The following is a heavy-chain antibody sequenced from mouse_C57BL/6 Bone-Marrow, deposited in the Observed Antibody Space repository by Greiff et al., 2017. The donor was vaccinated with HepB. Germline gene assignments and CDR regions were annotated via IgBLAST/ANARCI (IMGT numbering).Heavy chain of an antibody. V-gene: IGHV1-82*01. J-gene: IGHJ4*01. CDR3: ARSTIGNAMDY. CDR2: IYPGDGDT. CDR1: GYAFSSSW. D-gene: IGHD2-14*01. Sequence: QVQLQESGPELVKPGASVKISCKASGYAFSSSWMNWVKQRPGKGLEWIGRIYPGDGDTNYNGKFKGKATLTADKSSSTAYMQLSSLTSEDSAVYFCARSTIGNAMDYWGQGTSVTVSS.